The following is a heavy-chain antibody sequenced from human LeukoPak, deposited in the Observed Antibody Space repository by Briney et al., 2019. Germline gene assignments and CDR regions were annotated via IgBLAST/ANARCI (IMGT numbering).Heavy chain of an antibody. CDR3: ARLSTVTPYDFYYMDV. J-gene: IGHJ6*03. CDR1: EFTFSSYL. D-gene: IGHD4-17*01. CDR2: IKQDGSEK. V-gene: IGHV3-7*01. Sequence: GGSLRLSCAASEFTFSSYLMTGVRQAPGKGLEWVANIKQDGSEKSYVDSVKGRFTISRNNANNLLYLQMDSLRAEDSAVYYCARLSTVTPYDFYYMDVWGKGTTVTVSS.